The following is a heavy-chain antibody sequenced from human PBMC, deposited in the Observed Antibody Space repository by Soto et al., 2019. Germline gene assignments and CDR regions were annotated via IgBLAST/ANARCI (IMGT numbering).Heavy chain of an antibody. CDR2: ISYDGSNK. V-gene: IGHV3-30-3*01. Sequence: QVQLVESGGGVVQPGRSLRLSCAAAGFTFSSYAMHWVRQAPGKGLEWVAVISYDGSNKYYADSVKGRFTISRDNSKNTLYLQMNSLRAEDTAVYYGARDPTTTPGGYYDYGMDVWGQGTTVTVSS. CDR3: ARDPTTTPGGYYDYGMDV. J-gene: IGHJ6*02. CDR1: GFTFSSYA. D-gene: IGHD1-1*01.